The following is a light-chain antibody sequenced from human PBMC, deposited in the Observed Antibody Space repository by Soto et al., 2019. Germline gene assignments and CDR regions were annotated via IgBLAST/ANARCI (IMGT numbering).Light chain of an antibody. CDR3: QQYDTYGT. V-gene: IGKV1-5*03. CDR1: QNINSW. Sequence: DIQMTQSPSTLSASVGDRVTITCLATQNINSWLAWYQQKPGKAPKLLIYKASSLESGVPSRFSGSGSGTEFTLTISSLQPDDFATYYCQQYDTYGTFGQGTKVEIK. CDR2: KAS. J-gene: IGKJ1*01.